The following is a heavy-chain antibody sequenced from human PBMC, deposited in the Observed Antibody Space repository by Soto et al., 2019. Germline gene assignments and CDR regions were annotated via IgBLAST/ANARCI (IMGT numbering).Heavy chain of an antibody. CDR1: GFTFDDYG. CDR2: INWNSGGI. D-gene: IGHD3-10*01. V-gene: IGHV3-9*01. Sequence: EVQLVESGGGLVQPGRSLRLSCAASGFTFDDYGMYWVRQAPGKGLEWVSGINWNSGGIGYADSVKGRFTISRDNAKNSLYLQMNRLRAEDTALYYCAKGSVGYGSTFLDYWGQGTLVTVSS. J-gene: IGHJ4*02. CDR3: AKGSVGYGSTFLDY.